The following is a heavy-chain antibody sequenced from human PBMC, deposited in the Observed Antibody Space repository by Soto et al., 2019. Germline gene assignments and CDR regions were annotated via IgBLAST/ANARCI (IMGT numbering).Heavy chain of an antibody. CDR2: VFYSGRT. CDR1: GGSIRSRGYY. CDR3: ARRQFTEKAPAAIYADDGFDV. J-gene: IGHJ3*01. D-gene: IGHD2-2*01. Sequence: QLQLQESGPGLVKPSETLSLTCTVSGGSIRSRGYYWGWIRQPPGKGLGSVGSVFYSGRTYYNPSLTSRFIISIDMSSNQFSLMLSSVTAADTAFYYCARRQFTEKAPAAIYADDGFDVWGQGTMVTVTS. V-gene: IGHV4-39*01.